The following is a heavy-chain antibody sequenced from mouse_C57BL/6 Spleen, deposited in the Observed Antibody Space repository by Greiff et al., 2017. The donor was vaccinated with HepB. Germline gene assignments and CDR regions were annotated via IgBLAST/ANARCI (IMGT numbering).Heavy chain of an antibody. J-gene: IGHJ4*01. CDR2: IWSDGST. CDR3: ARQYDYDVPYYYAMDY. CDR1: GFSLTSYG. D-gene: IGHD2-4*01. Sequence: VMLVESGPGLVAPSQSLSITCTVSGFSLTSYGVHWVRQPPGKGLEWLVVIWSDGSTTYNSALKSRLSISKDNSKSQVFLKMNSLQTDDTAMYYCARQYDYDVPYYYAMDYWGQGTSVTVSS. V-gene: IGHV2-6-1*01.